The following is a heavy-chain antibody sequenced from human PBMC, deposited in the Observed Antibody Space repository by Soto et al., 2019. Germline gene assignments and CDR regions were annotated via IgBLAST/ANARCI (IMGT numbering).Heavy chain of an antibody. CDR3: AREPQRSAYREPFDY. V-gene: IGHV3-21*01. Sequence: PGGSLRLSCAASGFTFSSYSMNWVRQAPGKGLEWVSSISSSSSYIYYADSVKGRFTITRDNAKNSLYLQMNSLRAEETAVYYCAREPQRSAYREPFDYWGQGTLVTVSS. D-gene: IGHD2-2*02. CDR1: GFTFSSYS. J-gene: IGHJ4*02. CDR2: ISSSSSYI.